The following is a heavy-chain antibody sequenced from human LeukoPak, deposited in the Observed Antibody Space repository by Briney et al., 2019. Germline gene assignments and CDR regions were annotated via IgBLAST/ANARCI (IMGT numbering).Heavy chain of an antibody. Sequence: PGGSLRLSCAASGFTVSSNYMSWVRQAPGKGLEWVSIIYSGGSTYYADSVKGRFTISRDNAKNSLYLQMNSLRAEDTAVYYCARERDSSGYYYHFDYWGQGTLVTVSS. CDR2: IYSGGST. V-gene: IGHV3-66*01. J-gene: IGHJ4*02. D-gene: IGHD3-22*01. CDR3: ARERDSSGYYYHFDY. CDR1: GFTVSSNY.